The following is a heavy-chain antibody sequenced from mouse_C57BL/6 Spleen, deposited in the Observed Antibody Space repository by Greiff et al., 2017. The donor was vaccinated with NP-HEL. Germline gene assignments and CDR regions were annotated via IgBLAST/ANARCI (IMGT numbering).Heavy chain of an antibody. CDR1: GYTFTDYN. D-gene: IGHD1-1*01. Sequence: EVQLQQSGPELVKPGASVKIPCKASGYTFTDYNMDWVKQSHGKSLEWIGDINPNNGGTIYNQKFKGKATLTVDKSSSTAYMELRSLTSEDTAVYYCARVSSPYWYFDVWGTGTTVTVSS. CDR3: ARVSSPYWYFDV. V-gene: IGHV1-18*01. CDR2: INPNNGGT. J-gene: IGHJ1*03.